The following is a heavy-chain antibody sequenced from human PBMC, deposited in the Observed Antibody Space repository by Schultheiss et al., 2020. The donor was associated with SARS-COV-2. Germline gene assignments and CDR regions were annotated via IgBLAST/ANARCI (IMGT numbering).Heavy chain of an antibody. CDR3: ARSSHYGDYSFDY. CDR1: GFTFSSYE. Sequence: GGSLRLSCAASGFTFSSYEMNWVRQAPGKGLEWVSYISSSGSTIYYADSVKGRFTISRDNAKNSLYLQMNSLRAEDTAVYYCARSSHYGDYSFDYWGQGTLVTVSS. V-gene: IGHV3-48*03. J-gene: IGHJ4*02. D-gene: IGHD4-17*01. CDR2: ISSSGSTI.